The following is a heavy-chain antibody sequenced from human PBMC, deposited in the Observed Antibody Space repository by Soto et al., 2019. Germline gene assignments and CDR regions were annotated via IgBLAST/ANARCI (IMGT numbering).Heavy chain of an antibody. Sequence: EVQLVESGGGLVKPGGSLRLSCAASGFTFSNAWMSWVRQAPGKGLEWVGRIKSKTDGGTTDYAAPVKGRFTISRDDSKNTLYLQMNSLKTEVTAVYYCTTFSIVGATVWTFDYWGQGTLVTVSS. J-gene: IGHJ4*02. CDR1: GFTFSNAW. CDR2: IKSKTDGGTT. CDR3: TTFSIVGATVWTFDY. D-gene: IGHD1-26*01. V-gene: IGHV3-15*01.